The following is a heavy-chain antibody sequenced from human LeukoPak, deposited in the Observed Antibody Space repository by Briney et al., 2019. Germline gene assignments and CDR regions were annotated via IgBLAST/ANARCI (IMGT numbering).Heavy chain of an antibody. CDR3: ARVLDYYVSGTYGFDY. J-gene: IGHJ4*02. CDR2: IYQSGRT. Sequence: PSETLSLTCTVSGYSIRSGYCWGWVRQPPGKGLEWMGSIYQSGRTFYKPSLKSRVTISVQTSENQFSLKLSSVTAADTAVYYCARVLDYYVSGTYGFDYWGQGTLVTVSS. V-gene: IGHV4-38-2*02. D-gene: IGHD3-10*01. CDR1: GYSIRSGYC.